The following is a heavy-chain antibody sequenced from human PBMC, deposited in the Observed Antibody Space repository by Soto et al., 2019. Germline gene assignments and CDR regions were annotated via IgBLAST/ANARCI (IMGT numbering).Heavy chain of an antibody. Sequence: QVQLVESGGGVAQPGRSLRLPCTASGFTFSSYGMHWVRQAPGKGLEWVALIWYDGRYKYYADSVKGRFTISRDNSKNTLYLEMNSLRAEDTAVYYCARGYGSESYVFDYWGQGTLVTVSS. CDR2: IWYDGRYK. J-gene: IGHJ4*02. CDR3: ARGYGSESYVFDY. V-gene: IGHV3-33*01. D-gene: IGHD3-10*01. CDR1: GFTFSSYG.